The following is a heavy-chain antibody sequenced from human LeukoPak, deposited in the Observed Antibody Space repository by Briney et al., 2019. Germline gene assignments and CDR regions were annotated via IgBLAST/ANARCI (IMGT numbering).Heavy chain of an antibody. D-gene: IGHD2-2*01. CDR1: GGSFSGYY. CDR3: ARRGCSSTSCYAFDY. J-gene: IGHJ4*02. CDR2: INHSEST. V-gene: IGHV4-34*01. Sequence: PSETLSLTCAVYGGSFSGYYWSWIRQPPGKGLEWIGEINHSESTNYNPSLKSRVTISVDTSKNQFSLKLSSVTAADTAVYYCARRGCSSTSCYAFDYWGQGTLVTVSS.